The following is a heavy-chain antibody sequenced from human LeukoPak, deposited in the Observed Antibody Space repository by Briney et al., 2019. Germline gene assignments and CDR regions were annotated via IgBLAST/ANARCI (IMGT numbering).Heavy chain of an antibody. Sequence: PGRSLRLSCTASGFAFSTYGMHWVRQAPGKGLEWVAIIWYDGNNKYYADSVKGRFTISRDNSKNTLYLQMNSLRAEDTAVYYCAGCSTSCLEYFQHWGQGTLVTVSS. J-gene: IGHJ1*01. D-gene: IGHD2-2*01. CDR2: IWYDGNNK. CDR3: AGCSTSCLEYFQH. CDR1: GFAFSTYG. V-gene: IGHV3-30*19.